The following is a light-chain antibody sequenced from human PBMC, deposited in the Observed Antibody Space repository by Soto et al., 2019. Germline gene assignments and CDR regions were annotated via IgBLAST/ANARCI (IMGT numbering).Light chain of an antibody. CDR1: QRVGKY. J-gene: IGKJ5*01. Sequence: DIQMTQSPSSLSVSVGDRVTITCRASQRVGKYLAWFQQKPGRAPESLIYDISTLQSGVPSKFSGSGSGTDFTLTINSLQPEDYATYYYQQYYTYPLTFGQGTRLEIK. CDR3: QQYYTYPLT. CDR2: DIS. V-gene: IGKV1-16*02.